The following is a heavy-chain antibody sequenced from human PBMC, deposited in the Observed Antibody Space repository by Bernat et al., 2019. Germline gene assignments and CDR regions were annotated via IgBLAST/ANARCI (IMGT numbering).Heavy chain of an antibody. CDR3: ARWAVAGGGY. CDR2: IYYSGST. J-gene: IGHJ4*02. V-gene: IGHV4-39*01. Sequence: QLQLQESGPGLVKPSETLSLACTVSGGSISSSSYYWGWIRQPPGKGLEWIGSIYYSGSTYYNPSLKSRVTISVDTSKNQFSLKLSSVTAADTAVYYCARWAVAGGGYWGQGTLVTVSS. CDR1: GGSISSSSYY. D-gene: IGHD6-19*01.